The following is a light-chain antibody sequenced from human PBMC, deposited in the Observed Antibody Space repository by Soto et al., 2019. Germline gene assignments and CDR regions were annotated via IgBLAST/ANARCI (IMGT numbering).Light chain of an antibody. CDR2: EVS. Sequence: SSLTRPPAASASPRQSVTISFTGTSSYIGAYIYLAWYQQHPGKAPKLMISEVSRRPSGVPERFSGSKSGNTASLTVSGLQAADEAHYYCSSCAGSNNFVFGPGTKV. CDR1: SSYIGAYIY. V-gene: IGLV2-8*01. CDR3: SSCAGSNNFV. J-gene: IGLJ1*01.